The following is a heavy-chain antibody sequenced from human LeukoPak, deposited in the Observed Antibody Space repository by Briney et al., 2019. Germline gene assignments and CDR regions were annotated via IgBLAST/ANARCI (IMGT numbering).Heavy chain of an antibody. CDR2: ISGSGGST. V-gene: IGHV3-23*01. CDR3: ASLLITMVRGVIDY. D-gene: IGHD3-10*01. CDR1: GFTFSSYG. Sequence: GGSLRLSCAASGFTFSSYGMSWVRQAPGKGLEWVSAISGSGGSTYYADSVKGRFTISRDNSKNTLYLQMNSLRAEDTAVYYCASLLITMVRGVIDYWGQGTLVTVSS. J-gene: IGHJ4*02.